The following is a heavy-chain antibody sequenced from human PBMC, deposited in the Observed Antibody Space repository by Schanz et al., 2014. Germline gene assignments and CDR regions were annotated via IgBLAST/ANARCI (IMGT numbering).Heavy chain of an antibody. Sequence: EEQLVESGGGLVQPGGSLRLSCAASGFTFSSYSMNWVRQAPGKGLEWVSYVSRSTPDIYYADSVKGRFTISRDNSKNTLYLQMNSLRAEDTAVYYCARWFLIRGVILDSWGQGTLVTVSS. CDR3: ARWFLIRGVILDS. J-gene: IGHJ4*02. V-gene: IGHV3-48*01. CDR1: GFTFSSYS. CDR2: VSRSTPDI. D-gene: IGHD3-10*01.